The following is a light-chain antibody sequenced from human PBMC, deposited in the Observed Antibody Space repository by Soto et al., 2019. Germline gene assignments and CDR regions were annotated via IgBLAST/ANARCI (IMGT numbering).Light chain of an antibody. CDR1: QGISNY. J-gene: IGKJ1*01. V-gene: IGKV1-27*01. CDR2: AAS. Sequence: DIQMTQSPSSLSASVGDRVTITCRAPQGISNYLAWYQQKPGKVPKLLIYAASTLQSGGPSRFSGSGSGTDFNLTIISLQPEDVATYCCLEDNSASWTVGEGTKVEIK. CDR3: LEDNSASWT.